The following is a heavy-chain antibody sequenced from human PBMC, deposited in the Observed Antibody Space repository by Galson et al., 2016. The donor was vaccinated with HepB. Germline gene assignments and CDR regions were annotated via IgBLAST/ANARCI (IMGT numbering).Heavy chain of an antibody. V-gene: IGHV3-64*01. D-gene: IGHD2-2*01. CDR2: ISSNGCTT. Sequence: SLRLSCAASGFTFSSYAMHWVRQAPGKGLEYVSAISSNGCTTYYAHSVKGRFTISRDNSKNTLYLQMGSLRAEDMAVYYCARWGTSGWYDYWGQGTLVTVSS. CDR1: GFTFSSYA. J-gene: IGHJ4*02. CDR3: ARWGTSGWYDY.